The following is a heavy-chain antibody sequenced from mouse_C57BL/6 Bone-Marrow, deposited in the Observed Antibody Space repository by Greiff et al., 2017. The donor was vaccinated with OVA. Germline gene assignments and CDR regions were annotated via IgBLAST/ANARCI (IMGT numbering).Heavy chain of an antibody. D-gene: IGHD2-3*01. Sequence: QVQLQQSGAELVKPGASVKLSCKASGYTFTSYWMHWVKQRPGRGLEWIGRIDPNSGGTKYNEKFKSKATLTVDKPSSTAYMQLSSLTSEDSAVYYCATMGILSYYYAMDYWGQGTSVTVSS. CDR1: GYTFTSYW. CDR2: IDPNSGGT. V-gene: IGHV1-72*01. CDR3: ATMGILSYYYAMDY. J-gene: IGHJ4*01.